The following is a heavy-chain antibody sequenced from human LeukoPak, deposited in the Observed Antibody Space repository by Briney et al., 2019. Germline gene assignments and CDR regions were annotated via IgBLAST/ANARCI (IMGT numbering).Heavy chain of an antibody. CDR3: ARDRYCSSTSCYRGSDY. CDR2: IYSGGST. J-gene: IGHJ4*02. D-gene: IGHD2-2*02. Sequence: PGGPLRLSCAASGFTVSSNYMSWVRQAPGKGLEWVSVIYSGGSTYYADSVKGRFTISRDNSKNTLYLQMNSLRAEDTAVYYCARDRYCSSTSCYRGSDYWGQGTLVTVSS. CDR1: GFTVSSNY. V-gene: IGHV3-66*02.